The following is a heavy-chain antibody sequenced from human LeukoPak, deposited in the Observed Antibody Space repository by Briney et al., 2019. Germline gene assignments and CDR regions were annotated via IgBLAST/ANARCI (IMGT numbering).Heavy chain of an antibody. CDR3: ARATRAARHFDY. D-gene: IGHD6-6*01. V-gene: IGHV4-59*01. CDR1: GGSISSYY. Sequence: SETLSLTCTVSGGSISSYYWSWIRQPPGKGLEWIGYIYYSGSTNYNPSLKSRVTISVDTSKNQFSLRLSSVTAADTAVYYCARATRAARHFDYWGQGTLVTVSS. J-gene: IGHJ4*02. CDR2: IYYSGST.